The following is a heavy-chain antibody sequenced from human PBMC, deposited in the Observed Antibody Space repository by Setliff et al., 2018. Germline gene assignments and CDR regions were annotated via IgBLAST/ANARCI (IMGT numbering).Heavy chain of an antibody. CDR2: IKRITDSGTT. D-gene: IGHD6-19*01. J-gene: IGHJ6*02. V-gene: IGHV3-15*01. CDR3: TTSPISSGWHSNFDYNMDV. CDR1: GFTFSSAW. Sequence: PGGSLRLSCTASGFTFSSAWMSWVRQAPGKGLEWVGRIKRITDSGTTDHAAPVKGRFTVSRDDSISTLYLQMNSLKTEDTAVYYCTTSPISSGWHSNFDYNMDVWGQGTT.